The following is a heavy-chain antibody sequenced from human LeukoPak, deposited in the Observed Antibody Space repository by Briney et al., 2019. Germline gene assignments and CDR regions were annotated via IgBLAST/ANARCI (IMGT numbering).Heavy chain of an antibody. J-gene: IGHJ3*02. V-gene: IGHV4-59*08. CDR3: ARRTTSDAFDI. Sequence: SETLSLTCTVSGGSISSYYWSWLRQPPGKGLEWFGYIYYSGSPNYTPSLKSRVNISVDTSKNQFSLKLSFVTAADTAVYYCARRTTSDAFDIWGQGTMVTVSS. CDR2: IYYSGSP. CDR1: GGSISSYY. D-gene: IGHD1-1*01.